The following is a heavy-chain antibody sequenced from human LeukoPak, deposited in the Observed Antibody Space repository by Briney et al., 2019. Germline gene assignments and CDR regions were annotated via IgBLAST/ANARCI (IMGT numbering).Heavy chain of an antibody. CDR1: GFTVSSNY. Sequence: GGSLRLSCAASGFTVSSNYMSWVRQAPGKGLEWVSVIYSGGSTYYADSVKGRFTISRHNSKNTLYLQMNSLRAGDTAVYYCARDPGGGYFDYWGQGTLVTVSS. D-gene: IGHD3-16*01. CDR2: IYSGGST. J-gene: IGHJ4*02. V-gene: IGHV3-53*04. CDR3: ARDPGGGYFDY.